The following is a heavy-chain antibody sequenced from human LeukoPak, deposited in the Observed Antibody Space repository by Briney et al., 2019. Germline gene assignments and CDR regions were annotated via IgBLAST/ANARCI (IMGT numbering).Heavy chain of an antibody. CDR3: ARVPRYCSGGSCFGGYFDY. V-gene: IGHV3-33*01. Sequence: QPGGSLRLSCAASGFTFSSYGMHWVRQAPGKGLEWVAVIWYDGSSKYYADSVKGRFTISRDNSKNTLSLQMNSLRVEDTAVYYCARVPRYCSGGSCFGGYFDYWGQGTLVTVSS. CDR2: IWYDGSSK. CDR1: GFTFSSYG. J-gene: IGHJ4*02. D-gene: IGHD2-15*01.